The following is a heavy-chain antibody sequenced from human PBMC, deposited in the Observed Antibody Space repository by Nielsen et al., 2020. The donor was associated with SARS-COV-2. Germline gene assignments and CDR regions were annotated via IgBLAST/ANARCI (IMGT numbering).Heavy chain of an antibody. V-gene: IGHV4-39*07. CDR1: GGSISSSSYY. CDR3: TRDTGYTSGWSDF. CDR2: IYYSGTT. J-gene: IGHJ5*01. Sequence: SETLSLTCTVSGGSISSSSYYWGWIRQPPGKGLEWIGNIYYSGTTYYNPSLKSRAAISIDTPKSQFSLEVSFVTAADSAVYYCTRDTGYTSGWSDFWGQGTLVTVSS. D-gene: IGHD2-15*01.